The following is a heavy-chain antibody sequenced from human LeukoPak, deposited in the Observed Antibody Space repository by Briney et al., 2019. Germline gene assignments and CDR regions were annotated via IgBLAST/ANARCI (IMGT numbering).Heavy chain of an antibody. Sequence: GASVKVSCKASGYTFASYGITWVRQAPGQGLEWMGWISAYNGNTNYAQKFQARVTMTTDTSTSTVYLELRSLRSDDTAVYYCARDDGYSRIDYWGQGTLVTVSS. CDR3: ARDDGYSRIDY. CDR2: ISAYNGNT. D-gene: IGHD6-13*01. CDR1: GYTFASYG. V-gene: IGHV1-18*01. J-gene: IGHJ4*02.